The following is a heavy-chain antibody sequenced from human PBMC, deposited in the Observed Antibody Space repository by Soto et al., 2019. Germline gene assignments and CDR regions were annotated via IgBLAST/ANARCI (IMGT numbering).Heavy chain of an antibody. CDR3: ARDIRYYYGMDV. V-gene: IGHV4-4*02. CDR1: GGSISSSNW. J-gene: IGHJ6*02. D-gene: IGHD2-2*02. CDR2: IYHSGST. Sequence: SETLSLTCAVSGGSISSSNWWSWVRQPPGKGLEWIGEIYHSGSTNYNPSLKSRVTISADKSKNQFSLKLSSVTAADTAVYYCARDIRYYYGMDVWGQGTTVTVSS.